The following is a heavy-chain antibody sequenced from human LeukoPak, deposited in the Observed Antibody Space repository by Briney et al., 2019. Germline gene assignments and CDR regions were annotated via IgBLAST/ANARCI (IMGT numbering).Heavy chain of an antibody. D-gene: IGHD2-8*01. CDR2: INHSGSA. V-gene: IGHV4-34*01. Sequence: SETLSLTCAVYGGSFSGYYWSWIRQPPGKGLEWIGEINHSGSANYNPSFKSRVTISVDTSKNQFSLKLSSVTAADTAVYYCARGIMTVDYWGQGTLVTVSS. J-gene: IGHJ4*02. CDR3: ARGIMTVDY. CDR1: GGSFSGYY.